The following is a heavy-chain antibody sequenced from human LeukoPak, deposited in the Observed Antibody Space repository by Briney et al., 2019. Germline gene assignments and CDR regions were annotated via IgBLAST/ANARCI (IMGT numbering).Heavy chain of an antibody. CDR1: GYTFTGYY. V-gene: IGHV1-2*02. Sequence: GASVKVSCKASGYTFTGYYMHWVRQAPEQGLEWMGWINPNSGGTNYAQKFQGRVTMTRDTSISTAYMELSRLRSDDTAVYYCVRAGSGSFLFDYWGQGTLVTVSS. D-gene: IGHD3-10*01. J-gene: IGHJ4*02. CDR3: VRAGSGSFLFDY. CDR2: INPNSGGT.